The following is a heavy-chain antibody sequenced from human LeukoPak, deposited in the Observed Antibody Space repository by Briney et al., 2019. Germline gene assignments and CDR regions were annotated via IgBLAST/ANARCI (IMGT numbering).Heavy chain of an antibody. D-gene: IGHD6-19*01. CDR3: ASEERWLALDY. J-gene: IGHJ4*02. V-gene: IGHV4-61*02. CDR2: IYSSGST. Sequence: SETLSLTCTVSGGSISSGNYYWSWIRQPAGKGLEWIGRIYSSGSTNYNPSLKSRVTISEDTSKNQFSLKLSSVTAADTAVYYCASEERWLALDYWGQGTLVTVSS. CDR1: GGSISSGNYY.